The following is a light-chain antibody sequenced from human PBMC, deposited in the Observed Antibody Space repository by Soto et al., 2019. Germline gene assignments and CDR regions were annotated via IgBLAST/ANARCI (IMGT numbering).Light chain of an antibody. V-gene: IGKV1-6*01. CDR2: AAS. CDR3: QQYNNWPRT. CDR1: QGIRSA. Sequence: AIQVTQSPSSLSASVGDRVTITCRTSQGIRSALGWYQQKPGKVPKLLIYAASTLQSGVPSRFSGSGSGRDFTLTISSLQPEDFALYYCQQYNNWPRTFGQGTKVDI. J-gene: IGKJ1*01.